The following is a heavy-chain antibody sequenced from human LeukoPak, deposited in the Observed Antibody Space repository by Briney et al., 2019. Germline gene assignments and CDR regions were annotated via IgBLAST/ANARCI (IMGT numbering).Heavy chain of an antibody. Sequence: SETQSLTCTGSGGSISSYYWSWIRQAPGKGLEWIGYIYYSGRSNYNPSLKSRVTISVATSKNQFSLKLSSVTAADTAVYYCAREYCSSTSCPTIGAFDIWGQGTMVTVSS. CDR1: GGSISSYY. CDR3: AREYCSSTSCPTIGAFDI. V-gene: IGHV4-59*01. J-gene: IGHJ3*02. CDR2: IYYSGRS. D-gene: IGHD2-2*01.